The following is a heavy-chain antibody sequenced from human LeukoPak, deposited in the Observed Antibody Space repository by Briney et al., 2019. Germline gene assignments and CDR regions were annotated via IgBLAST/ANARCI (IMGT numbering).Heavy chain of an antibody. Sequence: GGSLRLSCAASGFTVSSNYMSWVRQAPGKGLEWVSVIYSGGSTYYADSVKGQFTISRDNSKNTLYLQMNSLRAEDTAVYYCARTAGWGDYFDYWGQGTLVTVSS. CDR2: IYSGGST. J-gene: IGHJ4*02. CDR3: ARTAGWGDYFDY. V-gene: IGHV3-53*01. D-gene: IGHD3-16*01. CDR1: GFTVSSNY.